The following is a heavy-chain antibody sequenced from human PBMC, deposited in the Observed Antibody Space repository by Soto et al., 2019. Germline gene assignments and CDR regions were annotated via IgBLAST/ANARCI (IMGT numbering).Heavy chain of an antibody. V-gene: IGHV3-23*01. CDR3: AKDHGRDV. J-gene: IGHJ6*04. CDR2: ISGSGGST. CDR1: GFTFSDYA. Sequence: VGSLRLSCVASGFTFSDYAMAWVRQSPVKGLEWVSSISGSGGSTYYADSLKVRFTISRDNSKNTVFLQMNSLRAEDTAVYYCAKDHGRDVWGKGARVPAPQ.